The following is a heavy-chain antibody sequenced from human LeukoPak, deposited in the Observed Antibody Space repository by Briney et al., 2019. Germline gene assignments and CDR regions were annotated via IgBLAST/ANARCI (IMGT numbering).Heavy chain of an antibody. CDR1: GYTFTGYY. D-gene: IGHD6-19*01. J-gene: IGHJ4*02. CDR3: ARPPYSSGWTQYFFDY. CDR2: INPNSGGT. V-gene: IGHV1-2*02. Sequence: ASVKVSCKASGYTFTGYYIHWLRQAPGQGLEWMAWINPNSGGTNYAQKFQGRVTMTRDTSISAAYMELSRLTSDDTAVYYCARPPYSSGWTQYFFDYWGQGTLVTVSS.